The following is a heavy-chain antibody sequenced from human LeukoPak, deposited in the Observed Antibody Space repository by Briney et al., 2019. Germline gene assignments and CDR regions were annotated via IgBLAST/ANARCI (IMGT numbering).Heavy chain of an antibody. CDR1: GGSISSGGYY. J-gene: IGHJ4*02. D-gene: IGHD6-13*01. CDR3: ARGRRVYSSSWYYFDY. Sequence: SETLSLTCTVSGGSISSGGYYWSWIRQHPGKGLEWIGYIYYSGSTYYNPSLKSRVTISVDTSKNQFSLKLSSVTAADTAVYYCARGRRVYSSSWYYFDYWGQGTLVTVSS. V-gene: IGHV4-39*01. CDR2: IYYSGST.